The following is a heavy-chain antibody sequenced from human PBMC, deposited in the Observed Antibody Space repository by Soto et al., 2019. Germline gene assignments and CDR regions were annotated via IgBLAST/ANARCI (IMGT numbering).Heavy chain of an antibody. J-gene: IGHJ6*02. Sequence: SETLSLTCTVSGGSLSNSYWSWIRQSPEKGLEWIGYISSSGSTNYNPSLNSRLTISVYTSKHQFSLKLSSLSAADTAVYYCAIHSPPFLYGSGPWDVWGQGTTVT. CDR3: AIHSPPFLYGSGPWDV. D-gene: IGHD3-10*01. CDR1: GGSLSNSY. V-gene: IGHV4-59*08. CDR2: ISSSGST.